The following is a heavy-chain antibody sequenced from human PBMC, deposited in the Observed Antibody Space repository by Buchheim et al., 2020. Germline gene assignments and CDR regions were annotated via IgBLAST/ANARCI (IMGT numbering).Heavy chain of an antibody. CDR2: IYPGNSDV. Sequence: EVQVGQSGAEVKKPGESLKISCKTSGYTFTNYWIAWVRQMPGRGLEWMGSIYPGNSDVRYSPSFRGQVTISADESISTAYVQWSRLKASDTAIYYCTRGPPETGHGDFDYWGQGTL. CDR3: TRGPPETGHGDFDY. J-gene: IGHJ4*02. D-gene: IGHD1-1*01. CDR1: GYTFTNYW. V-gene: IGHV5-51*01.